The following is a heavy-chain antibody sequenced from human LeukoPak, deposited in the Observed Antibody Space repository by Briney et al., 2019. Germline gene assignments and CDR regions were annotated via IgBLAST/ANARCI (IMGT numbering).Heavy chain of an antibody. J-gene: IGHJ5*02. V-gene: IGHV1-8*01. CDR3: ASSGWPSTNWFDP. CDR2: MNPNSGNT. Sequence: ASVKVSCKASGYTFTSYDINWVRQATGQGLEWMGWMNPNSGNTGYAQKFQGRVTMTRNTSISTAYMELSSLRSEDAAVYYCASSGWPSTNWFDPWGQGTLVTVSS. D-gene: IGHD6-19*01. CDR1: GYTFTSYD.